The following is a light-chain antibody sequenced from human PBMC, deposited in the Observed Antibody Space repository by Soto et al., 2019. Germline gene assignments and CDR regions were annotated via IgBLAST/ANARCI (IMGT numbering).Light chain of an antibody. CDR2: GAS. CDR1: QSVSSN. CDR3: QQYNNWPQT. Sequence: EIVMTQSPATLSVSPGERATLSCRASQSVSSNLAWYQQKPGQAPRLLIYGASTRATGIPARFSGSGSGTAFTLTISSLQSEDFDVYSCQQYNNWPQTFGQGTKVEIK. J-gene: IGKJ1*01. V-gene: IGKV3-15*01.